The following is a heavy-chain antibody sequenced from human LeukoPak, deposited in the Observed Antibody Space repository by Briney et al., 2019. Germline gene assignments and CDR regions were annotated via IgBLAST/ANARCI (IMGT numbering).Heavy chain of an antibody. V-gene: IGHV3-23*01. CDR3: ARVKGYYFYGWDV. CDR1: GFTFSSNA. J-gene: IGHJ6*02. CDR2: ISNSGGTT. Sequence: GRSLRLSCAASGFTFSSNAMSWVRQAPGRGLEWVSGISNSGGTTYYADSVRGRFTISRDNSKNTLYLQMNSLRAEDTAVYYCARVKGYYFYGWDVWGQGTTVTVSS.